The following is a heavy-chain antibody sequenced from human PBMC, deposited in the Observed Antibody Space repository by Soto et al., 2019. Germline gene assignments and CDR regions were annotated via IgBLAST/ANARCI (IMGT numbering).Heavy chain of an antibody. CDR2: VYYSGTA. CDR1: GDSMRRSDHY. J-gene: IGHJ4*01. D-gene: IGHD1-1*01. CDR3: ARDGSFEQLVLSFDH. Sequence: QLQLRESGPGLVRPSETLSLTCLLSGDSMRRSDHYWAWIRQFPGKGLEWIGSVYYSGTAYYNPSLQGTVALSIDTSKNPLSLKLTPVTAADTATYFCARDGSFEQLVLSFDHWGRGILVSVSS. V-gene: IGHV4-39*02.